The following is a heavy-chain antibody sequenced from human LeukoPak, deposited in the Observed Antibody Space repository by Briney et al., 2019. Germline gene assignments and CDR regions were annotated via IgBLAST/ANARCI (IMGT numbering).Heavy chain of an antibody. D-gene: IGHD2-15*01. CDR2: IDPSDSYT. V-gene: IGHV5-10-1*01. J-gene: IGHJ6*04. CDR3: ARHSSGGTYYYDGMDV. CDR1: GYSFTSYW. Sequence: GESLKISCKGSGYSFTSYWISWVRQMPGEGLEWMGRIDPSDSYTNYSPSFQGHVTSSADKSISTAYLQWSSLKASDTAMYYCARHSSGGTYYYDGMDVWGKGTTVTVSS.